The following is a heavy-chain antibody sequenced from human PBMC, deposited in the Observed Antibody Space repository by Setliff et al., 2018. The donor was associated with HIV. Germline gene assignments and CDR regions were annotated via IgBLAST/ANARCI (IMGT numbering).Heavy chain of an antibody. CDR1: GYMFIAYG. J-gene: IGHJ3*01. D-gene: IGHD5-18*01. Sequence: GASVKVSCKTSGYMFIAYGMSWVRRAPGPGLEWMGWIGPYNGRTEYAQEFQGRVSLTIDTSASTAYMELRSLRSDDTADYYCARDDGGYKYAEAFDVWGQGTMVTVSS. CDR3: ARDDGGYKYAEAFDV. CDR2: IGPYNGRT. V-gene: IGHV1-18*01.